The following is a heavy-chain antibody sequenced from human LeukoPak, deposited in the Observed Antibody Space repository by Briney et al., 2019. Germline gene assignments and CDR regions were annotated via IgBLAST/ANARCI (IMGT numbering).Heavy chain of an antibody. Sequence: EASVKVSCKASGYTFTSYGISWVRQAPGQGLEWMGWISAYNGNTNYAQKLQGRVTMTTDTSTSTAYMELRSLRSDDTAVYYCARDLKWQQLVPDGMDVWGQGTTVTVSS. CDR3: ARDLKWQQLVPDGMDV. CDR1: GYTFTSYG. V-gene: IGHV1-18*01. CDR2: ISAYNGNT. D-gene: IGHD6-13*01. J-gene: IGHJ6*02.